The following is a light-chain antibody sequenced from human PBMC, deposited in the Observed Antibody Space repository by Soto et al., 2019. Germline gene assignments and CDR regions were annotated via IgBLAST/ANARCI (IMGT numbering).Light chain of an antibody. V-gene: IGLV2-14*01. CDR3: SSYTGTSTVV. CDR2: EVT. CDR1: STDVGGYNY. Sequence: QSVLTQPASVSGSPGQSITISCTGSSTDVGGYNYVSWYQQYPGKAPKLMIYEVTNRPSGVSNRFSGSKSGNTASLTISGLQGEDVADYYCSSYTGTSTVVFGGGTKLTVL. J-gene: IGLJ2*01.